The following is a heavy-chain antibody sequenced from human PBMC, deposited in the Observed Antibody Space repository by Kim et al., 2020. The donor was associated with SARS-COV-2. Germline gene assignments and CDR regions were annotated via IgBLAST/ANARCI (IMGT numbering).Heavy chain of an antibody. D-gene: IGHD5-12*01. V-gene: IGHV6-1*01. CDR3: ANGWLRLYFDL. CDR2: N. Sequence: NEYAVSVQSRITINPDTSKNQFSLQLNSVTPEDTAVYYCANGWLRLYFDLWGRGTLVTVSS. J-gene: IGHJ2*01.